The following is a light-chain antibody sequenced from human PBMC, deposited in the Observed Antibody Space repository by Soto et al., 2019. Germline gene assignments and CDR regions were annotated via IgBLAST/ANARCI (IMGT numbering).Light chain of an antibody. V-gene: IGLV1-40*01. Sequence: QSVLTQPPSMSGAPGQRVTISCTGSSSNIGAGYDVHWYQQLPGTAPKLLIYGNINRPSGVPDRFSGSNSGTSAYLVITGLQAEDEADYYCQSYDSSLSASVVFGGGTKLTVL. CDR3: QSYDSSLSASVV. CDR1: SSNIGAGYD. CDR2: GNI. J-gene: IGLJ2*01.